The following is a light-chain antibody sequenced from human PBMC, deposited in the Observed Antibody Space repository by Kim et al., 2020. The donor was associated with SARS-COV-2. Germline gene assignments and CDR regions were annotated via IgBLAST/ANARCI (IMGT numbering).Light chain of an antibody. CDR2: ANN. Sequence: QRVTISCTGNNSDIGSRYDVHWYQQLPGTAPNFLIYANNNRPSGVPDRFSGSKSGTSAYLAITGLQADDEADYYCQSYDSSLTSWVFGGGTQLTVL. CDR1: NSDIGSRYD. CDR3: QSYDSSLTSWV. V-gene: IGLV1-40*01. J-gene: IGLJ3*02.